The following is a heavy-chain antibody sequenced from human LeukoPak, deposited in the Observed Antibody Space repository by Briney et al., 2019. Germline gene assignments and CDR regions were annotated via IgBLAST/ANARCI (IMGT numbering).Heavy chain of an antibody. V-gene: IGHV3-21*01. CDR2: TVSRGTT. CDR3: ARDLH. Sequence: GGSLRLSCVVSGFTFSSYTMNWVRQAPGKGLEWVSSTVSRGTTQYADSVKGRFTVSRDNSKNTLYLQMNSLRAEDTAVYYCARDLHWGQGTLVTVSS. CDR1: GFTFSSYT. J-gene: IGHJ4*02.